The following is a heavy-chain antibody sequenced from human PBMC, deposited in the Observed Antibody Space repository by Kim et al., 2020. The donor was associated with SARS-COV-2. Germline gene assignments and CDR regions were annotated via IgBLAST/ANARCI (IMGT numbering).Heavy chain of an antibody. V-gene: IGHV4-39*01. Sequence: SETLSLTCTVSGGSISSSGYYWGWIRQPPGKGLEWTGIIYYTGSTYYNPSLKSRVTISVDTSKNQFSLKLISVTAADTAVYYCARRGMGVTGFDYWGQGTLVTVSS. CDR3: ARRGMGVTGFDY. CDR2: IYYTGST. CDR1: GGSISSSGYY. D-gene: IGHD1-26*01. J-gene: IGHJ4*02.